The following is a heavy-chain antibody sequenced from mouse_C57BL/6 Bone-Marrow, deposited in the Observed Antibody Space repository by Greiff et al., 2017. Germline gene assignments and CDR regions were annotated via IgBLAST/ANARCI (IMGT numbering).Heavy chain of an antibody. D-gene: IGHD2-2*01. CDR2: IYPRSGNT. Sequence: QVQLQQSGAELARPGASVKLSCKASGYTFTSYGISWVKQRTGQGLEWIGEIYPRSGNTYYNEKFKGKATLTADKSSSTAYMELRSLTSEDSAVYFCARVGRLRRYFDYWGQGTTLTVSS. V-gene: IGHV1-81*01. CDR3: ARVGRLRRYFDY. CDR1: GYTFTSYG. J-gene: IGHJ2*01.